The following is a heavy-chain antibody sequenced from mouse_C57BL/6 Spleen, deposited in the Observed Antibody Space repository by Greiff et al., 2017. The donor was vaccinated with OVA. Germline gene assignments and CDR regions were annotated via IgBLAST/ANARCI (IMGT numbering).Heavy chain of an antibody. V-gene: IGHV5-17*01. J-gene: IGHJ3*01. CDR2: ISSGSSTI. Sequence: EVMLVESGGGLVKPGGSLKLSCAASGFTFSDYGMHWVRQAPETGLEWVAYISSGSSTIYYADTVKGRFTISRDNAKNTLFLQMTSLRSEDTAMYYCARQGDDGYYVAWFAYWGQGTLVTVSA. CDR1: GFTFSDYG. D-gene: IGHD2-3*01. CDR3: ARQGDDGYYVAWFAY.